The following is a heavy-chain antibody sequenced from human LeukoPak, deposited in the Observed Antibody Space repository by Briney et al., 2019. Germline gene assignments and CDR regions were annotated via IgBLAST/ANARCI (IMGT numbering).Heavy chain of an antibody. CDR3: ARSPYCSSTSCYTWFDY. CDR1: GFTFSSYS. V-gene: IGHV3-21*01. CDR2: ISSSSSYI. Sequence: GGSLRLSCAASGFTFSSYSMNWVRQAPGKGLEWVSSISSSSSYIYYADSVKGRFTISRDNAKNSLYLQVNSLRAEDTAVYYCARSPYCSSTSCYTWFDYWGQGTLVTVSS. J-gene: IGHJ4*02. D-gene: IGHD2-2*02.